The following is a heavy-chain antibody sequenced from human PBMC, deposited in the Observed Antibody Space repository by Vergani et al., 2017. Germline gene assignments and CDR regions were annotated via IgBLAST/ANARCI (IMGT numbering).Heavy chain of an antibody. D-gene: IGHD2-2*02. CDR1: GNTFKNAW. J-gene: IGHJ4*02. Sequence: VQVVESGGGLIKPGGSLRLSCVVSGNTFKNAWINWVRQAPGKGLEWIGRIRSKNDGGTADYAAPLKGRFTISRDDSKDSAFLLVNNLKTEDTAVYFCYTDYHDYWGQGTLVTVSS. CDR3: YTDYHDY. CDR2: IRSKNDGGTA. V-gene: IGHV3-15*01.